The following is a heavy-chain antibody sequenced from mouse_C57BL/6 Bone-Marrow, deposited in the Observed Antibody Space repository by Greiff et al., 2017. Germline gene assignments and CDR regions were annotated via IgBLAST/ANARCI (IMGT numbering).Heavy chain of an antibody. CDR1: GYSITSGYY. V-gene: IGHV3-6*01. Sequence: EVKLMESGPGLVKPSQSLSLTCSVTGYSITSGYYWNWIRQFPGNKLEWMGYISYDGSNNYNPSLKNRISITRDTSKNQFFLKLNSVTTEDTATYYCARGGALGYFDVWGTGTTVTVSS. CDR2: ISYDGSN. CDR3: ARGGALGYFDV. D-gene: IGHD3-1*01. J-gene: IGHJ1*03.